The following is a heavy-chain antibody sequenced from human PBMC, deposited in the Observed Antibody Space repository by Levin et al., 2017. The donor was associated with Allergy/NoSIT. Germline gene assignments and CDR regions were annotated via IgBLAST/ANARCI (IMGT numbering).Heavy chain of an antibody. V-gene: IGHV3-23*01. CDR2: IEGSGGTA. D-gene: IGHD3-10*01. CDR1: GFSFSGYA. J-gene: IGHJ6*02. CDR3: AKEGITGFRGPRGNYYGLDV. Sequence: GESLKISCAASGFSFSGYAMDWGRQAPGKGREGGSGIEGSGGTAYYADSVKGRFTSSRENSKNILYLQMNSLRAEDTAVYYCAKEGITGFRGPRGNYYGLDVWGQGTTVTVSS.